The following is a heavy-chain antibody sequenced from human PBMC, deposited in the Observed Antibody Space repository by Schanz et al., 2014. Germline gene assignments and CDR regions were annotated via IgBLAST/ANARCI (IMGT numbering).Heavy chain of an antibody. CDR2: LSEGGGGT. CDR1: GFTLSNYA. J-gene: IGHJ3*02. V-gene: IGHV3-23*01. CDR3: AKGRFGELSAFDI. D-gene: IGHD3-10*01. Sequence: EMQLLESGGGLAQPGGSLRLSCAASGFTLSNYAMSWVRQAPGKGLEWVSALSEGGGGTHYADSVRGRFTISSDSSKNTLYRQMSSLRAEDAAVYYCAKGRFGELSAFDIWGQGTMVTVSS.